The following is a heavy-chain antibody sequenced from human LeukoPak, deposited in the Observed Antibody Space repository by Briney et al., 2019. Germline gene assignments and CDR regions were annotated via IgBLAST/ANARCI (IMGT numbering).Heavy chain of an antibody. CDR2: INSDGSRT. J-gene: IGHJ4*02. D-gene: IGHD1-26*01. CDR1: GFTFSSVW. Sequence: GGSLRLSCAASGFTFSSVWMHWVRQAPGKGLVWVSRINSDGSRTNYADSVKGRFTISRDNAKSTLYLQMNSLRAEDTAVYYCGRALGSPLDYWGQGTLVTVSS. V-gene: IGHV3-74*01. CDR3: GRALGSPLDY.